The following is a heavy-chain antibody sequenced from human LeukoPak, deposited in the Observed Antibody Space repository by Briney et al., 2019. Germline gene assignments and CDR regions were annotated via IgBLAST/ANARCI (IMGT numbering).Heavy chain of an antibody. CDR3: ARSRCGGDCYSDAFDI. V-gene: IGHV3-53*04. CDR1: GFTVSSNY. Sequence: GGSLRLSCAASGFTVSSNYMSWVRQAPGKGLEWVSVIYSGGSTYYADSVKGRFTISRHNSKNTLYLQMNSLRAEDTAVYYCARSRCGGDCYSDAFDIWGQGTMVTVSS. J-gene: IGHJ3*02. CDR2: IYSGGST. D-gene: IGHD2-21*02.